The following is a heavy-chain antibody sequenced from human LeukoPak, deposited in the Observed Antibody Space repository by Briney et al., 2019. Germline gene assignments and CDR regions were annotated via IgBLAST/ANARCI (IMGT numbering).Heavy chain of an antibody. Sequence: GRSLRLSCAASGFTFSSYAMHWVRQAPGKGLEWVAVISYDGSNKYYADSVKGRFTISRDNSKNTLYLQMNSLRAEDTAVYYCARDVSSSHYYFDYWGQGTLVTVSS. CDR1: GFTFSSYA. J-gene: IGHJ4*02. CDR3: ARDVSSSHYYFDY. V-gene: IGHV3-30*04. D-gene: IGHD6-13*01. CDR2: ISYDGSNK.